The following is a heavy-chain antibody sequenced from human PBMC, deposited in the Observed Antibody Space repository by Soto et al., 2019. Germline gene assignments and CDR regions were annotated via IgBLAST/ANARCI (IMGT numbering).Heavy chain of an antibody. V-gene: IGHV4-31*03. Sequence: PSEILSLTCTVSGGSTSSGGFYWSWIRQHPGKGLEWIGYIYYSGISYYNPSLKSRVSISLDTSRNQFSMTLNSVTAADTAVYYCARNGYTYGMDVWGQGATVTVSS. J-gene: IGHJ6*02. CDR1: GGSTSSGGFY. CDR3: ARNGYTYGMDV. CDR2: IYYSGIS. D-gene: IGHD5-18*01.